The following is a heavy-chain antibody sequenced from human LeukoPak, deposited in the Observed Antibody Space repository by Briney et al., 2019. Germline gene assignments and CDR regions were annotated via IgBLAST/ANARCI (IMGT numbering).Heavy chain of an antibody. D-gene: IGHD5-18*01. CDR2: FDPEDGET. CDR1: GYTLTELS. Sequence: ASVTVSCRVSGYTLTELSMHWVRQAPGKGLEWMGGFDPEDGETIYAQKFQGRVTMTEDTSTDTAYMELSSLRSEDTAVYYCATDAYSYGSSFDPWGQGTLVTVSS. CDR3: ATDAYSYGSSFDP. V-gene: IGHV1-24*01. J-gene: IGHJ5*02.